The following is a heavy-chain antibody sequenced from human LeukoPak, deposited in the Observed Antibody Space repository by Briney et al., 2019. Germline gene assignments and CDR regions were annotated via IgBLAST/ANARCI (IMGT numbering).Heavy chain of an antibody. CDR3: ARDLEDTALGY. D-gene: IGHD5-18*01. J-gene: IGHJ4*02. CDR1: GFTFSSYS. Sequence: PGGSLRLSCAASGFTFSSYSMNWVRQAPGKGLEWVSSISSSSSYIYYADSVKGRFTISRDNSKNTLYLQMNSLRAEDTAVYYCARDLEDTALGYWGQGTLVTVSS. V-gene: IGHV3-21*01. CDR2: ISSSSSYI.